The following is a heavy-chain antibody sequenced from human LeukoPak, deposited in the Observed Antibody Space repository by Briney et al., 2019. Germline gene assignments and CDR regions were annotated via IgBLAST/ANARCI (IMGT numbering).Heavy chain of an antibody. Sequence: GGSLRLSCAASGFTVSSNYMSWVRQAPGKGLEWVSVIYSGGSTYYADSVKGRFTISRDNSKNTPYLQMNSLRAEDTAVYYCARDHHRYSSSWGYYGMDVWGQGTTVTVSS. CDR3: ARDHHRYSSSWGYYGMDV. CDR1: GFTVSSNY. J-gene: IGHJ6*02. D-gene: IGHD6-13*01. CDR2: IYSGGST. V-gene: IGHV3-53*01.